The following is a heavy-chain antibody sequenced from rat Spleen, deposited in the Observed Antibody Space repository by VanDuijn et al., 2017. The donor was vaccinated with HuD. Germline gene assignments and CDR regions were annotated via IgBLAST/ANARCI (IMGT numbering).Heavy chain of an antibody. V-gene: IGHV5-17*01. CDR3: ARQGYYSGDGVD. J-gene: IGHJ2*01. CDR1: GFTFSDYA. D-gene: IGHD1-1*01. Sequence: EVQLVESGGGLVQPGRSLKLSCAASGFTFSDYAMAWVRQAPKKGLEWVATIIYDGSSTYYRDSLKGRFTISRDNAKSTLYLQMDSLRSEETATYYCARQGYYSGDGVDWGQGVMVTVSS. CDR2: IIYDGSST.